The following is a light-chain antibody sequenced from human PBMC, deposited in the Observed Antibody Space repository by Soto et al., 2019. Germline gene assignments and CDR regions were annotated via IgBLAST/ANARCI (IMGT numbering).Light chain of an antibody. CDR3: SSYTSSRTLV. CDR2: EVI. CDR1: DSDVGGYNY. V-gene: IGLV2-14*03. J-gene: IGLJ3*02. Sequence: QSALTQPASVYGSPGQSITISCTGTDSDVGGYNYVSWYQQHPGKAPKLMIYEVINRPSGVSNRFSGSKSANTASLTISGLQAEDEADYYCSSYTSSRTLVFGGGTKLTVL.